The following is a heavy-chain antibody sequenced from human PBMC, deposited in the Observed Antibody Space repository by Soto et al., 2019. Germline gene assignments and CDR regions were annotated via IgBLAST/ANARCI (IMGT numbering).Heavy chain of an antibody. CDR1: GFTFDNFA. CDR2: ISWNGGRT. CDR3: AKASYSLGIEGATDFDY. J-gene: IGHJ4*02. D-gene: IGHD1-26*01. Sequence: LRLSCKAFGFTFDNFAMHWVRQSPERGLEWVSAISWNGGRTGYADSVKGRFIVSRDDSKSSLYLQMNSLSSEDTALYFCAKASYSLGIEGATDFDYWGQGSWVTVSS. V-gene: IGHV3-9*01.